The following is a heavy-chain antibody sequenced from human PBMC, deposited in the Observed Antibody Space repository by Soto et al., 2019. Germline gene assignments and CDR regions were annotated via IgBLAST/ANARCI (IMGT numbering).Heavy chain of an antibody. J-gene: IGHJ5*02. CDR1: GDSVSSNSAA. CDR2: TYYRSKWYS. V-gene: IGHV6-1*01. CDR3: ARGPSPLDP. Sequence: PSHTLSLTCAISGDSVSSNSAAWNWIRQSPARGLEWLGRTYYRSKWYSYYGPSVKSRITXXXDXXXNXFXXXLXSVTPEDTAVYYCARGPSPLDPWGQGILVTVSS.